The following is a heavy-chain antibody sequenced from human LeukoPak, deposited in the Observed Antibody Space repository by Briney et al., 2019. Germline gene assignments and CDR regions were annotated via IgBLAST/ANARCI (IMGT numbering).Heavy chain of an antibody. CDR1: GFTFSTYN. Sequence: GGSLRLSCAASGFTFSTYNMNWVRQAPGKGLEWVSYMSSSSSTIYYAGSVKGRFNNSRDNAKNSLYLQMNSLRAEDTAVYYCAKDLVSSSWYSDFDIWGQGTMVTVSS. V-gene: IGHV3-48*01. J-gene: IGHJ3*02. CDR2: MSSSSSTI. CDR3: AKDLVSSSWYSDFDI. D-gene: IGHD6-13*01.